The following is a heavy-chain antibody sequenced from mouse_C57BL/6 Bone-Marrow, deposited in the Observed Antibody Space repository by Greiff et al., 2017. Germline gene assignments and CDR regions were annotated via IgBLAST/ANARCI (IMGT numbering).Heavy chain of an antibody. CDR2: ISNGGGST. CDR1: GFTFSDYY. D-gene: IGHD2-4*01. J-gene: IGHJ3*01. CDR3: ARLGDYDEGTWFAY. V-gene: IGHV5-12*01. Sequence: DVKLVESGGGLVQPGGSLKLSCAASGFTFSDYYMYWVRQTPEKRLECVAYISNGGGSTYYPDTVKGRFTISRDNAKNTLYLQMSRLKSEDTAMYYCARLGDYDEGTWFAYWGQGTLVTVSA.